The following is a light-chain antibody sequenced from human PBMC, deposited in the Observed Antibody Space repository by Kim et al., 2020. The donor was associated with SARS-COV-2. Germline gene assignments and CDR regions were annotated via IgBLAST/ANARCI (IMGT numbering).Light chain of an antibody. CDR1: SSNIGAGYD. CDR2: GNS. CDR3: QSYDSSLSGDRYVV. J-gene: IGLJ2*01. V-gene: IGLV1-40*01. Sequence: QSVLTQPPSVSGAPGQRVTISCTGSSSNIGAGYDVHWYQQLPGTAPKLLIYGNSNRPSGVPDRFSGSKSGTSASLAITGLQAEDEADYYCQSYDSSLSGDRYVVFGGGTQLTVL.